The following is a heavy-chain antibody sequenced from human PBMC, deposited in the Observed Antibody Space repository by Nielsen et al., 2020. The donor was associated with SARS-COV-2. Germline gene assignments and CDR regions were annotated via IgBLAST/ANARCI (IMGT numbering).Heavy chain of an antibody. V-gene: IGHV3-43*01. J-gene: IGHJ6*02. CDR3: AKDIGTFRFTGMDV. CDR1: GFNFHDYT. Sequence: GESLKISCAASGFNFHDYTMYWVRRVPGKGLQWLSLISWDGSAPAYADSVKGRSTISRDNSKNSLYLQMNSLMTDDSALYYCAKDIGTFRFTGMDVWGQGTTVTVSS. CDR2: ISWDGSAP. D-gene: IGHD3-3*01.